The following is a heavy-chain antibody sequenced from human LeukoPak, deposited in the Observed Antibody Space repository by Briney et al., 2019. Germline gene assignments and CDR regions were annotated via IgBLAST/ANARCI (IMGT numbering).Heavy chain of an antibody. CDR2: IKSKTDGETT. CDR1: GFTFTNAW. V-gene: IGHV3-15*01. CDR3: ITPLPYSAQ. J-gene: IGHJ4*02. Sequence: PGGSLRLSCVDSGFTFTNAWMSWVRQAPGKGLEWIGRIKSKTDGETTNYAEPVRGRFTISRDDSKSAVYLQMNSLKIEDTAVYYCITPLPYSAQGGQGTLVTVSS. D-gene: IGHD2-21*01.